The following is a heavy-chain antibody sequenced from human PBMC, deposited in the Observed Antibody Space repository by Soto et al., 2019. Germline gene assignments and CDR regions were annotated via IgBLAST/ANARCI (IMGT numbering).Heavy chain of an antibody. Sequence: QVQLVQSGAEVKKPGASVKVSCKASGYTFTGYYMHWVRQAPGQGLEWMGWINPNSGGTNYAQKFQGWVTMTRDTSISTAYMELSRLRSDDTAVYYCARATRGGYCSGGSCYQPPHYGMDVWGQGTTVIVSS. CDR2: INPNSGGT. D-gene: IGHD2-15*01. V-gene: IGHV1-2*04. CDR3: ARATRGGYCSGGSCYQPPHYGMDV. J-gene: IGHJ6*02. CDR1: GYTFTGYY.